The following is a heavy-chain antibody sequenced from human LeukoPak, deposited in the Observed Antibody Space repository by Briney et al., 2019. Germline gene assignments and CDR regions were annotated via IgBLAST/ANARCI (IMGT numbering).Heavy chain of an antibody. CDR1: GDSVLSNSVT. V-gene: IGHV6-1*01. D-gene: IGHD2-2*01. CDR2: TYYRSTWYN. J-gene: IGHJ5*02. CDR3: ARRLTQYDCFDP. Sequence: SQTLSLTCAISGDSVLSNSVTWNWIRQSPSRGLEWQGRTYYRSTWYNDYAVSVRGRITVNPDTSKNQFSLHLNSVTPEDTAVYYCARRLTQYDCFDPWGQGILVTVSS.